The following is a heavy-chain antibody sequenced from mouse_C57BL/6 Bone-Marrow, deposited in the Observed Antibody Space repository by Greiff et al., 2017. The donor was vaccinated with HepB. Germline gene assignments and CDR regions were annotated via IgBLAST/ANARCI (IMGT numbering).Heavy chain of an antibody. CDR3: ARSFYGSSLAWFAY. CDR2: IYPRSGNT. Sequence: QVQLKESGAELARPGASVKLSCKASGYTFTSYGISWVKQRTGQGLEWIGEIYPRSGNTYYNEKFKGKATLTADKSSSTAYMELRSLTSEDSAVYFCARSFYGSSLAWFAYWGQGTLVTVSA. CDR1: GYTFTSYG. D-gene: IGHD1-1*01. J-gene: IGHJ3*01. V-gene: IGHV1-81*01.